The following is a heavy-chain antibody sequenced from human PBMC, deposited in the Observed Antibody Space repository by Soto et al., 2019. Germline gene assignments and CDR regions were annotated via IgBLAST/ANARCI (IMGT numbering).Heavy chain of an antibody. V-gene: IGHV4-34*01. CDR3: ARGRGYYDSSGYYWGYYYYYGMDV. J-gene: IGHJ6*02. D-gene: IGHD3-22*01. Sequence: SETLSLTCAVYGGSFSGYYWSWIRQPPGKGLEWIGEINHSGSTNYNPSLKSRVTISVDTSKNQFSLKLSSVTAADTAVYYCARGRGYYDSSGYYWGYYYYYGMDVWGQGTTVTVSS. CDR2: INHSGST. CDR1: GGSFSGYY.